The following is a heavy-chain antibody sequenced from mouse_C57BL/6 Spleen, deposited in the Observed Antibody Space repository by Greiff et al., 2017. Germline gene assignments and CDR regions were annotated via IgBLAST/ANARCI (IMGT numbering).Heavy chain of an antibody. D-gene: IGHD1-1*01. Sequence: EVKLVESEGGLVQPGRSLKLSCTASGFTFSDYYMAWVRQVPEKGLEWVANIHYDGSSTYYLDSLKSRFIISRDNAKNILYLQRSSLKAEDTATYYCARDPHYYGSSPWFAYWGQGTLVTVSA. J-gene: IGHJ3*01. CDR2: IHYDGSST. V-gene: IGHV5-16*01. CDR1: GFTFSDYY. CDR3: ARDPHYYGSSPWFAY.